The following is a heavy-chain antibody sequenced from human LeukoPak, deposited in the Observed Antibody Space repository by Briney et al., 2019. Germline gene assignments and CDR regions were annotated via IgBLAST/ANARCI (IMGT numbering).Heavy chain of an antibody. Sequence: PSETLSLTCTVSGGSFSSGRYYWSWIRQSAGKGLEWIGRIYTSGSTNYNPSLESRVAISVDTSKKQFSLHLGSVTAADTAVYYCTRVSYYYDSSSYSYSVVEAFDVWGQGTMVTVSS. D-gene: IGHD3-22*01. CDR2: IYTSGST. V-gene: IGHV4-61*02. CDR3: TRVSYYYDSSSYSYSVVEAFDV. CDR1: GGSFSSGRYY. J-gene: IGHJ3*01.